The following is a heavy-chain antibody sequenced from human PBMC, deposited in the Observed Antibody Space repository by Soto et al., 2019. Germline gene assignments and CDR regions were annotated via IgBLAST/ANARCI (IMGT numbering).Heavy chain of an antibody. Sequence: ETLSLTCTVSGGSISSYYWSWIRQPPGKGLEWIGYIYYSGSTNYNPSLKSRVTISVDTSKNQFSLKLSSVTAADTAVYYCARRSSGWYGYYFDYWGQGTLVTVSS. CDR3: ARRSSGWYGYYFDY. CDR1: GGSISSYY. J-gene: IGHJ4*02. V-gene: IGHV4-59*08. D-gene: IGHD6-19*01. CDR2: IYYSGST.